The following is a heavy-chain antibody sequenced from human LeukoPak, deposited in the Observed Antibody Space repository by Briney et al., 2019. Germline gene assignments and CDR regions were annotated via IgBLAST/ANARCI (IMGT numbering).Heavy chain of an antibody. D-gene: IGHD2-2*01. V-gene: IGHV5-51*01. CDR1: GYSFTSYW. CDR3: ARPRGEYQLLSPFDY. Sequence: GESLKISCKGSGYSFTSYWIGWVRQMPGKGLEWMGIIYPGDSDTRYSPSFQGQVTISADKSISTAYLQWSSLKASDTAMYYCARPRGEYQLLSPFDYWGHGTLVTVSS. J-gene: IGHJ4*01. CDR2: IYPGDSDT.